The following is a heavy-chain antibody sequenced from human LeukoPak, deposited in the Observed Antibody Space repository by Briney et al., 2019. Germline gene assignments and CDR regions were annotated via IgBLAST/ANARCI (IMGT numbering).Heavy chain of an antibody. J-gene: IGHJ6*03. D-gene: IGHD6-19*01. V-gene: IGHV4-34*01. CDR2: IYHSGST. Sequence: SETLSLTCAVYGGSFSGYYWSWVRQPPGKGLEWIGEIYHSGSTNYNPSLKSRVTISVDKSKNQFSLKLSSVTAADTAVYYCASKAGRYYYYYMDVWGKGTTVTVSS. CDR1: GGSFSGYY. CDR3: ASKAGRYYYYYMDV.